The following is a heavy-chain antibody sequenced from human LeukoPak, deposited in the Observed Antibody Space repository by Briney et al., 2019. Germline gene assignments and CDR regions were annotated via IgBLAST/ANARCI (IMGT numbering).Heavy chain of an antibody. CDR2: IRKDGTDK. J-gene: IGHJ4*02. CDR1: GFTFSRFG. D-gene: IGHD7-27*01. V-gene: IGHV3-30*02. CDR3: AKDSNWAFDY. Sequence: GGSLRLSCGASGFTFSRFGMHWVRQAPGKGLEWVTYIRKDGTDKYYADSVKGRFTISRDSSKNMVYLQMNSLRAEDTAIYYCAKDSNWAFDYWGQGTLDSVSS.